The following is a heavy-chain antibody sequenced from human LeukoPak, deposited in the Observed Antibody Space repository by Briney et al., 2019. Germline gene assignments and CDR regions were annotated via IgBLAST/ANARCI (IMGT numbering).Heavy chain of an antibody. V-gene: IGHV4-34*01. J-gene: IGHJ4*02. CDR3: ARAGYHYDSSGYSH. D-gene: IGHD3-22*01. CDR2: INHSGST. CDR1: GGSFSGYY. Sequence: SETLSLTCAVHGGSFSGYYWSWIRQPPGKGLEWIGEINHSGSTNYNPSLKSRVTISVDTSKNQFSLKLSSVTAADTAVYYCARAGYHYDSSGYSHWGQGTLVTVSS.